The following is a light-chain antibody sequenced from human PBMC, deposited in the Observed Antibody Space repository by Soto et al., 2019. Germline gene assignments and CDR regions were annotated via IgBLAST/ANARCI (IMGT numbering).Light chain of an antibody. CDR2: GNN. Sequence: CVLTQPPSVSGAPGQSVTISCTGTWSNIGAGHDVHWYQQLPGTAPKLLIYGNNNRPSGVPDRFSGSKSGTSASLAITGLQAEDETDYYCQSFDSSLSIYIFGTGTKVTVL. V-gene: IGLV1-40*01. CDR3: QSFDSSLSIYI. CDR1: WSNIGAGHD. J-gene: IGLJ1*01.